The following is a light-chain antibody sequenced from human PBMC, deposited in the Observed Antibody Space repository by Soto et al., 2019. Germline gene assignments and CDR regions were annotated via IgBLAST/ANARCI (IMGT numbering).Light chain of an antibody. V-gene: IGKV1-5*01. Sequence: DIQLTQSPPTLSASVGDRVTIACRASQSIRYYLAWYQQMPGKAPKLLICGASSLQSGVPSRFSGSGSGTEFTLTIISLQPDDFATYFCQHHNSYSQTFGQGTKV. CDR3: QHHNSYSQT. CDR2: GAS. CDR1: QSIRYY. J-gene: IGKJ1*01.